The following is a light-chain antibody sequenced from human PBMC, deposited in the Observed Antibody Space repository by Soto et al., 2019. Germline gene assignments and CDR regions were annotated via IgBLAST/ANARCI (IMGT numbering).Light chain of an antibody. J-gene: IGLJ2*01. CDR3: SSYAASGV. CDR1: ASDVGGYNY. CDR2: EVN. V-gene: IGLV2-8*01. Sequence: QSALAQPPSASGSPGQSVAISCTGTASDVGGYNYVSWYQQHPGKPPKLIIYEVNKRPSGVPDRFSGSKSANTASLTVSGLQAEDEADYYCSSYAASGVFGGGTKLIVL.